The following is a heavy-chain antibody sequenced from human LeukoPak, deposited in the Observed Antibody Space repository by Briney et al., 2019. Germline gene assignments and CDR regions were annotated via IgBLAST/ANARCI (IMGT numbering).Heavy chain of an antibody. CDR3: AREVPINLYFDY. CDR2: IYYSGST. D-gene: IGHD1-1*01. V-gene: IGHV4-30-4*01. CDR1: GGSISSGDYY. Sequence: SETLSLTCTVSGGSISSGDYYWSWIRQPPGKGLEWIGYIYYSGSTYYNPSLESRVTISEDRSKNQFSLKLSSVTAADTAVYYCAREVPINLYFDYWGQGTLVTVSS. J-gene: IGHJ4*02.